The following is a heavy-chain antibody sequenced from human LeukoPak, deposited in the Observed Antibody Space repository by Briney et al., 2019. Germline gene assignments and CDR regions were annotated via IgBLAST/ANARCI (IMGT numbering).Heavy chain of an antibody. J-gene: IGHJ2*01. D-gene: IGHD6-19*01. CDR1: GFTFSSYE. CDR2: ISSSGSTI. Sequence: GGSLRLSCAASGFTFSSYEMNWVRQAPGKGLEWVSYISSSGSTIYYADSVKGRFTISRDNAKNSLYLQMNSLRAEDTAVYYCARDGRFSSGWYGSHWYFDLWGRGTLVTVPS. V-gene: IGHV3-48*03. CDR3: ARDGRFSSGWYGSHWYFDL.